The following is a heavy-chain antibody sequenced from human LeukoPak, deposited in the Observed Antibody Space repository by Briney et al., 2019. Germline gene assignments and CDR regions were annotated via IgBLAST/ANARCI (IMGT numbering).Heavy chain of an antibody. D-gene: IGHD6-19*01. Sequence: GGSLRLSCAASGFTFSSYGMHWVRQAPGKGLEWVAVISYDGSNKYYADSVKGRFTISRDNSKNTLYLQMNSLRAEDTAVYYCAKDLGGSSGAGTFGMDVWGQGTTVTVSS. J-gene: IGHJ6*02. V-gene: IGHV3-30*18. CDR1: GFTFSSYG. CDR3: AKDLGGSSGAGTFGMDV. CDR2: ISYDGSNK.